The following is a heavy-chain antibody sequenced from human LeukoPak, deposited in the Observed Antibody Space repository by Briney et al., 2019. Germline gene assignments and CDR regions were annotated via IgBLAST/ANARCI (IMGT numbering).Heavy chain of an antibody. CDR1: GFTFDDYA. V-gene: IGHV3-20*04. CDR2: INCDGSSI. D-gene: IGHD2-2*02. Sequence: GGSLRLSCAASGFTFDDYAMSWVRQVPGKGLEWVSGINCDGSSIGYLDSVKGRFTISRDNAKNSLFLQMNGLRAEDTAFYYCARVGKYCTSTSCYSRYYYYMDIWGKGTTVTVS. CDR3: ARVGKYCTSTSCYSRYYYYMDI. J-gene: IGHJ6*03.